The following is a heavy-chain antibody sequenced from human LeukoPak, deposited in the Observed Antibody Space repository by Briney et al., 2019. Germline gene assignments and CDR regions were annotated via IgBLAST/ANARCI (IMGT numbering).Heavy chain of an antibody. D-gene: IGHD6-13*01. CDR1: GGTFSSYA. Sequence: ASVKVSCKASGGTFSSYAISWVRQAPGQGLEWMGRIIPILGIANYAQKFQGRVTITADKSTSTAYMELSSLRSEDTAVYYCASSSWYGENFQHWGQGTLVSVSS. CDR2: IIPILGIA. V-gene: IGHV1-69*04. CDR3: ASSSWYGENFQH. J-gene: IGHJ1*01.